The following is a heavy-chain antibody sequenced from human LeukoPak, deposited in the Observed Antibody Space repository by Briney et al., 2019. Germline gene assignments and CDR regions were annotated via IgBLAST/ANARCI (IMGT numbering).Heavy chain of an antibody. J-gene: IGHJ4*02. CDR2: ISAYNGNT. CDR1: GYTFTSYG. Sequence: ASVKVSCKASGYTFTSYGISWVRQAPGQGLEWMGWISAYNGNTNYAQKLQGRVTMTTDTSTSTAYMELRSLRSDDTAVYYCAREAYITIFGVVIIGLDYWGQGTLVTVS. CDR3: AREAYITIFGVVIIGLDY. V-gene: IGHV1-18*01. D-gene: IGHD3-3*01.